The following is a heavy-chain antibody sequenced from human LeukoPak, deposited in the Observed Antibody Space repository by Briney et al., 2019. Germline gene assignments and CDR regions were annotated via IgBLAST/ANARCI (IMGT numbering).Heavy chain of an antibody. CDR3: ARALEYCSGGSCYGYLGY. CDR2: IIPIFGTA. D-gene: IGHD2-15*01. CDR1: GGTFSSYA. V-gene: IGHV1-69*01. Sequence: SVTVSCKASGGTFSSYAISWVRQAPGQGLEWMGGIIPIFGTANYAQKFQGRVTITADESTSTAYMELSSLRSEDTAVYYCARALEYCSGGSCYGYLGYWGQGTLVTVSS. J-gene: IGHJ4*02.